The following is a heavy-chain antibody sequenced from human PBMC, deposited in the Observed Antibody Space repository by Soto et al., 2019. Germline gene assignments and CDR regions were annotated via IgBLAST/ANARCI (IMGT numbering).Heavy chain of an antibody. CDR1: GYTFTGHY. Sequence: QVQLVQSGAEVKKPGASVKVSCKASGYTFTGHYILWVRQAPGQGLEWMGWVNPISGGTSYAQKFLGWVTMTRDTSTSTAYLELRSLISDATAVYYCARAKNFGSGELDYWGQGTLVTVSS. V-gene: IGHV1-2*04. CDR2: VNPISGGT. CDR3: ARAKNFGSGELDY. D-gene: IGHD3-10*01. J-gene: IGHJ4*02.